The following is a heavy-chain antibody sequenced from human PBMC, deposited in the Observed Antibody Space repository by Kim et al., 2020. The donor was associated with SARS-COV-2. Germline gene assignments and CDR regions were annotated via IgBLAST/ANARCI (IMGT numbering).Heavy chain of an antibody. CDR2: INSDGSST. CDR1: GFTFSSYW. V-gene: IGHV3-74*01. Sequence: GGSLRLSCAASGFTFSSYWMHWVRQAPGKGLVWVSRINSDGSSTNYADSVKGRFTISRDNSENTLYLQMNSLRAEDTAVYYCARSVVGATGFDYGGQGTLVTLS. D-gene: IGHD1-26*01. J-gene: IGHJ4*02. CDR3: ARSVVGATGFDY.